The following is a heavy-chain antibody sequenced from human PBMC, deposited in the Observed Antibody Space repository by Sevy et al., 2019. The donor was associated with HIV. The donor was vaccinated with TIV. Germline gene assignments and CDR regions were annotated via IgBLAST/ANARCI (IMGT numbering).Heavy chain of an antibody. CDR3: ARSNWVTATNGFSKSYYFDY. CDR1: GDSFSSYF. V-gene: IGHV4-4*07. D-gene: IGHD7-27*01. Sequence: SETLSLTCTVSGDSFSSYFWAWIRQPAGKGLEWIGRINTSGSTNYNPSLKSRVTMSVDTSKSQFSLKVTSLTAADTVIYFCARSNWVTATNGFSKSYYFDYWGQGPLVTVSS. J-gene: IGHJ4*02. CDR2: INTSGST.